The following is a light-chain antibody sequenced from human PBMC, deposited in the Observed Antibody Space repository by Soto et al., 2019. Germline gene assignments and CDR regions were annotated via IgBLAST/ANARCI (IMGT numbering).Light chain of an antibody. CDR3: QQYKSYPYT. CDR1: QSISSW. Sequence: DIQMTQSPSTLSAFVGDIVTITCRASQSISSWLAWYHQKPGKAPNLLISKASSLESGVPSRFSGSGSGTEFTLTISSLQPEDFATYYCQQYKSYPYTFGQGTKLEIK. J-gene: IGKJ2*01. V-gene: IGKV1-5*03. CDR2: KAS.